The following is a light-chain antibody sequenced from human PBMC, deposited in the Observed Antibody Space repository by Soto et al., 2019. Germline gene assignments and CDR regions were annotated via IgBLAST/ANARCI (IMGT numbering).Light chain of an antibody. Sequence: AIRMTQSPSSFSASTGDRVTITCRASQGISSYLAWYQQKPGKAPKLLIYAASTLQSGVPSRFSGSGSGTDFTLTLSCLQSEDFATYYCQQYYSYPPLYTFGQGTKLEIK. CDR2: AAS. CDR3: QQYYSYPPLYT. CDR1: QGISSY. V-gene: IGKV1-8*01. J-gene: IGKJ2*01.